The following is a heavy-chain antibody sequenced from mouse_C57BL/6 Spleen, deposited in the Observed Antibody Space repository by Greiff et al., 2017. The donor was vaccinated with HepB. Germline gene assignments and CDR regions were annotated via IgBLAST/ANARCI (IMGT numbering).Heavy chain of an antibody. CDR2: INPSSGYT. V-gene: IGHV1-4*01. J-gene: IGHJ2*01. CDR1: GYTFTSYT. CDR3: ARYGYDVDFDY. D-gene: IGHD2-2*01. Sequence: VQLQQSGAELARPGASVKMSCKASGYTFTSYTMHWVKQRPGQGLEWIGYINPSSGYTKYNQKFKDKATLTADKSSSTAYMQLSSLTSEDSAVYDCARYGYDVDFDYWGQGTTLTVSS.